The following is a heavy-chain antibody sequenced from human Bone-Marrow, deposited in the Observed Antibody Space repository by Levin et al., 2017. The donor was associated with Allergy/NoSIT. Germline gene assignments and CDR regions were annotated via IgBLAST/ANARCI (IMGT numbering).Heavy chain of an antibody. J-gene: IGHJ4*02. CDR1: GFTFSSYA. CDR3: AKSYSSSSEFDY. Sequence: GESLKISCEASGFTFSSYAMNWVRQAPGKGLEWVSTISGSGTGTHYADSVKGRFTISRDNSMNTLFLQMNSLRADATAIYYCAKSYSSSSEFDYWGQGTLAIVSS. D-gene: IGHD6-6*01. V-gene: IGHV3-23*01. CDR2: ISGSGTGT.